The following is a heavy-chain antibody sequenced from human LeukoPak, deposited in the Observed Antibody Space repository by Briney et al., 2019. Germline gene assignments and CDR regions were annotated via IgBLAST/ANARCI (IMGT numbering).Heavy chain of an antibody. Sequence: GRSLRLSCAASGFTFSYYGMHWVRQAPGKGLEWVVVISYDGSNEYYADSVKGRFTISRDNSKNTLYLQMNSLRAEDTAVYYCAKAYGGYESHYYYYGMDVWGQGTTVTVPS. D-gene: IGHD5-12*01. CDR1: GFTFSYYG. CDR3: AKAYGGYESHYYYYGMDV. V-gene: IGHV3-30*18. CDR2: ISYDGSNE. J-gene: IGHJ6*02.